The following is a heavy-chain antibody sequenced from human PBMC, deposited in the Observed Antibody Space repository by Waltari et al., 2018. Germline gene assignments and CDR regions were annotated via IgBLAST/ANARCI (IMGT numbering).Heavy chain of an antibody. D-gene: IGHD6-13*01. V-gene: IGHV4-59*01. CDR2: IYYSGST. CDR1: GGSISSYY. CDR3: ARFAVPTSSSRGYYYYYMDV. Sequence: QVQLQESGPGLVKPSETLSLTCTVHGGSISSYYWSRIRQPPGKGLEWIGYIYYSGSTNYNPSLKSRVTISVDTSKNQFSLKLSSVTAADTAVYYCARFAVPTSSSRGYYYYYMDVWGKGTTVTVSS. J-gene: IGHJ6*03.